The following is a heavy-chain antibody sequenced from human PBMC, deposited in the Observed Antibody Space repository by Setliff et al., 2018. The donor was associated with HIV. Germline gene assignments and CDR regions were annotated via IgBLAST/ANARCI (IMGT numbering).Heavy chain of an antibody. CDR2: INHSGST. V-gene: IGHV4-34*01. CDR3: ARLTTTYYYDSSAYYHPV. D-gene: IGHD3-22*01. Sequence: SETLSLTCAVYGGPFSGYYWSWIRQPPGKGLEWIGEINHSGSTNYNPSLKSRVTISVDTSKNQFSLKLSSVTAADTAVFYCARLTTTYYYDSSAYYHPVWGQGTLVTVSS. CDR1: GGPFSGYY. J-gene: IGHJ4*02.